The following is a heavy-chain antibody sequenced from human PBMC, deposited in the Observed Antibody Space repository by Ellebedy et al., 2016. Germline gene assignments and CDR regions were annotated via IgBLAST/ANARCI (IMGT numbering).Heavy chain of an antibody. V-gene: IGHV5-51*01. CDR1: GYSFTSYW. CDR3: ARSARMAAAGTASFDY. Sequence: GESLKISCKGSGYSFTSYWIGWVRQMPGKGLEWMGIIYPGDSDTRYSPSFQGQVTISADKSISTAYLQWSSLKASDTAMYYCARSARMAAAGTASFDYWGQGTLVTVSS. CDR2: IYPGDSDT. J-gene: IGHJ4*02. D-gene: IGHD6-13*01.